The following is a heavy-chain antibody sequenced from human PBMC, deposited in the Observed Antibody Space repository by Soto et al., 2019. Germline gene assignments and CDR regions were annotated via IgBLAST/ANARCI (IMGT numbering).Heavy chain of an antibody. D-gene: IGHD2-8*01. J-gene: IGHJ6*02. Sequence: GGSLRLSCAASGFSVSDYAMSWVRQAPGKGLEWVSSISGSGDGTYYGDSVKGRFTLSRDTSQKTLYLQTNNLRGEDTAVYFCTKSRRSVLMVYGFGGMDVWGRGTTVTVSS. V-gene: IGHV3-23*01. CDR1: GFSVSDYA. CDR2: ISGSGDGT. CDR3: TKSRRSVLMVYGFGGMDV.